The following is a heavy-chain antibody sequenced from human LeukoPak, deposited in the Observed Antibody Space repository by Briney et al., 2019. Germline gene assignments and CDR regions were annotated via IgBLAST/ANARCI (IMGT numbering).Heavy chain of an antibody. Sequence: ASVKVSCKASGYTFTSYDINWVRQATGQGLEWMGWMNPNSGNTGYAQKFQGRVTMTRNTSISTAYMELSSLRSEDTAVYYWAREVGGATVTTLGYYYYGMDVWGQGTTVTVSS. J-gene: IGHJ6*02. CDR1: GYTFTSYD. CDR2: MNPNSGNT. CDR3: AREVGGATVTTLGYYYYGMDV. D-gene: IGHD4-17*01. V-gene: IGHV1-8*01.